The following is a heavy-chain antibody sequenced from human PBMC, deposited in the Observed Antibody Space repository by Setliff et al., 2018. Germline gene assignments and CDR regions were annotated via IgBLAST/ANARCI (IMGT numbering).Heavy chain of an antibody. Sequence: ETLSLTCTVSGGSISSYYWSWIRQPPGKGLEWIGYIYYSGSTNYNPSLKSRVTISVDTSKNQFSLKLSSVTAADTAVYYCARGQSDYYDSSGYYYDYWGQGTLVTISS. D-gene: IGHD3-22*01. CDR1: GGSISSYY. V-gene: IGHV4-59*08. CDR3: ARGQSDYYDSSGYYYDY. CDR2: IYYSGST. J-gene: IGHJ4*02.